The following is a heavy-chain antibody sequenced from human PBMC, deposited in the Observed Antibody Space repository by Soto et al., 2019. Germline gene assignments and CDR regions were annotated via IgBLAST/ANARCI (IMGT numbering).Heavy chain of an antibody. CDR3: ARDLWVVVATRPPLAY. D-gene: IGHD5-12*01. V-gene: IGHV3-30-3*01. CDR2: ISYDGSNK. CDR1: GFTFSSYA. Sequence: HPGGSLRLSCAASGFTFSSYAMHWVRQAPGKGLEWVAVISYDGSNKYYAGSVKGRFTISRDNSKNTLYLQMNSLRAEDTAVYYCARDLWVVVATRPPLAYWGQGT. J-gene: IGHJ4*02.